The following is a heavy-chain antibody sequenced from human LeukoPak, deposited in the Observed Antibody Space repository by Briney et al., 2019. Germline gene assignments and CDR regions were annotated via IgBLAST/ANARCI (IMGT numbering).Heavy chain of an antibody. Sequence: PSETRSLTCTVSGGSISSYYWSWIRQPPGKGLEWIGYIYYSGSTNYNPSLKSRVTMSVDTSKNQFSLKLSSVTAADTAVYYCASTTVTTLGMDVWGQGTTVTVSS. CDR2: IYYSGST. V-gene: IGHV4-59*01. D-gene: IGHD4-17*01. CDR1: GGSISSYY. J-gene: IGHJ6*02. CDR3: ASTTVTTLGMDV.